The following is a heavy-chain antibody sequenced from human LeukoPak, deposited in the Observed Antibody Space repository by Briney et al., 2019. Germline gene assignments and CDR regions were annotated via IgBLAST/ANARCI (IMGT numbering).Heavy chain of an antibody. CDR3: ARVGSGSSFDY. J-gene: IGHJ4*02. CDR1: GGSTSNYY. Sequence: SETPSLTSTVSGGSTSNYYWSSIWQSAGKGLEWIGRIYSSGSTNYTPSLMSRVTMSVDTANKQFSLELTAVTAADTAVYYCARVGSGSSFDYWGQGTLVSVSS. D-gene: IGHD3-10*01. CDR2: IYSSGST. V-gene: IGHV4-4*07.